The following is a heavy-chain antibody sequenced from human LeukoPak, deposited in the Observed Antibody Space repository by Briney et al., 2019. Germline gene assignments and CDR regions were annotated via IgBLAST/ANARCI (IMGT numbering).Heavy chain of an antibody. CDR3: TKDPLEYAYGDYVHYYYYMDV. J-gene: IGHJ6*03. D-gene: IGHD4-17*01. Sequence: GGSLRLSCAASGFTFSSYGMHWVRQAPGKGLEWVAFIRYDGSNKYYAVSVKGRFTISRDNSKNTLYLQMNNLRAEDTAVYYCTKDPLEYAYGDYVHYYYYMDVWGKGTTVTVSS. V-gene: IGHV3-30*02. CDR1: GFTFSSYG. CDR2: IRYDGSNK.